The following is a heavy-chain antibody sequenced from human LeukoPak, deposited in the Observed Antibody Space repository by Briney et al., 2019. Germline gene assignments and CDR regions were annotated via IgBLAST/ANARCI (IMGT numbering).Heavy chain of an antibody. Sequence: PGGSLRLSCAASGLRFSRYALTWVRQAPRKGLEWVSGISGSSNRTYNADSVKGRFTISRDNSKNTLYLQMNSLRVEDTAVYYCVGPEIPAAIDYFHYWGQGTLVTVSS. J-gene: IGHJ4*02. CDR1: GLRFSRYA. V-gene: IGHV3-23*01. CDR2: ISGSSNRT. CDR3: VGPEIPAAIDYFHY. D-gene: IGHD2-2*01.